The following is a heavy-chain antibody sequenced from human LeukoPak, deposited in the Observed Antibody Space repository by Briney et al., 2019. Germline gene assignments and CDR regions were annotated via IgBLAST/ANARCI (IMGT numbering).Heavy chain of an antibody. D-gene: IGHD6-19*01. Sequence: SETPSLTCAVYGGSLSGYYWSWIRQPPGKGLEWIGEINHSGSTNYNPSLKSRVTISVDTSKNQFSLKLSSVTAADTAVYYCARGPYSSGWYEARKYYFDYWGQGTLVTVSS. CDR2: INHSGST. CDR1: GGSLSGYY. J-gene: IGHJ4*02. CDR3: ARGPYSSGWYEARKYYFDY. V-gene: IGHV4-34*01.